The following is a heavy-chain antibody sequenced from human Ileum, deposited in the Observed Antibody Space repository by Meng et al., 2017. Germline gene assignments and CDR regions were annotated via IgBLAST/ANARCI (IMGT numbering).Heavy chain of an antibody. J-gene: IGHJ4*02. CDR2: IHPSGST. D-gene: IGHD3-9*01. CDR1: GGFFSNCY. V-gene: IGHV4-34*01. Sequence: HVQLRPWGAGLLQPAETLSLTCAVYGGFFSNCYLTWIRQSPGKGLEWIGEIHPSGSTYYSPSLQSRVTITLDTSKNQFSLTLNSVTAADTAVYYRARGDDWAKSGNFWGQGTLVTVSS. CDR3: ARGDDWAKSGNF.